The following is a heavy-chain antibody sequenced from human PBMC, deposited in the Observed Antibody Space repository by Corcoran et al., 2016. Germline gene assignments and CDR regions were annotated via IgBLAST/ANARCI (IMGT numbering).Heavy chain of an antibody. V-gene: IGHV3-30*18. CDR3: AKWASRRGGDYALFFDY. CDR1: GFTFSSDG. Sequence: QVQLVESGGGVVQPGRSLRLSCAASGFTFSSDGMHWVRQAPGKGREWVAVISYEGSNKYYADSVKGRFTISRDNSKNTLYLQMNSRRAEDTAVYYCAKWASRRGGDYALFFDYWGHGTLVTVSS. D-gene: IGHD4-17*01. CDR2: ISYEGSNK. J-gene: IGHJ4*01.